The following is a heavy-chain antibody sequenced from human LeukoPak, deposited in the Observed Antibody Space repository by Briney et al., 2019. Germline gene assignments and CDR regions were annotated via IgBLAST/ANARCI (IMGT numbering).Heavy chain of an antibody. J-gene: IGHJ4*02. CDR2: ISSNGATT. CDR1: GFTFNRFY. V-gene: IGHV3-64D*06. D-gene: IGHD5-12*01. CDR3: ARVSGYGEIDS. Sequence: GGSLRLSCSASGFTFNRFYLHWVRQAPGKGLEFVSHISSNGATTYYADSVKGRFTISRDNSKNTLYLQMSSLRADDTAVYYCARVSGYGEIDSWGQGTLVTVSS.